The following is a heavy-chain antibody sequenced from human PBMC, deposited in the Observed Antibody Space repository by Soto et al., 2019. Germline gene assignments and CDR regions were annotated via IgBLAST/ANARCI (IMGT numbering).Heavy chain of an antibody. V-gene: IGHV1-3*01. J-gene: IGHJ4*02. D-gene: IGHD5-18*01. CDR3: ARGLNGYLHYFDY. CDR1: GYTFTSYA. CDR2: INAGNGNT. Sequence: ASVKVSCKASGYTFTSYAMHWVRQAPGQRLEWMGWINAGNGNTKYSQKFQGRVTITRDTSASTAYMELGSLRSEDTAVYYCARGLNGYLHYFDYWGQGTPVTVPQ.